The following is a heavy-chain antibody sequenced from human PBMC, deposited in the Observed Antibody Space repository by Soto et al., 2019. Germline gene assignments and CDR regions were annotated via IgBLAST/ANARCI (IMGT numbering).Heavy chain of an antibody. J-gene: IGHJ4*02. V-gene: IGHV4-59*01. CDR1: GGSISTYY. CDR2: IFYNGKT. D-gene: IGHD1-1*01. Sequence: SETLSLTCSVSGGSISTYYWGLIRQPPGKGLEWIGYIFYNGKTNYNPSLESRVSISVDTSKKQFSLKLSSVTAADTAVYYCARHFPIGNNWNYFEYWGQGTLVTVSS. CDR3: ARHFPIGNNWNYFEY.